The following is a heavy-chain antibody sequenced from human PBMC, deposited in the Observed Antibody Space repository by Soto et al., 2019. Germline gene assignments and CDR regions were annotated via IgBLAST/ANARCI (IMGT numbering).Heavy chain of an antibody. V-gene: IGHV1-8*01. D-gene: IGHD3-3*02. CDR3: ALSNPHANYYYYCGMDV. CDR1: GYTFTSYD. Sequence: QVQLVQSGAEVKKPGASVKVSCKASGYTFTSYDINWVRQATGQGLEWMGWMNPNSGNTGYAQKFQGRVTMTRNTSISPADMEPSSLRSEDTAVYYCALSNPHANYYYYCGMDVWGQGTTVTVSS. J-gene: IGHJ6*02. CDR2: MNPNSGNT.